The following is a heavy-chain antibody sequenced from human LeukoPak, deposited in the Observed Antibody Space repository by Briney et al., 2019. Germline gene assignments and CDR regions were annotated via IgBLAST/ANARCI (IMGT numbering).Heavy chain of an antibody. D-gene: IGHD6-19*01. Sequence: SSSGSTIYYADSVKGRFTISRDNAKNSLYLQMNSLRAEDTAVYYCARAVSEWLVPCYFDYWGQGTLVTVSS. J-gene: IGHJ4*02. CDR3: ARAVSEWLVPCYFDY. V-gene: IGHV3-11*01. CDR2: SSSGSTI.